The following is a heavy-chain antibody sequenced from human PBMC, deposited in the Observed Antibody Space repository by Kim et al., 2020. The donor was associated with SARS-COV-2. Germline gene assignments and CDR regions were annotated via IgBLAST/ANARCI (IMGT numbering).Heavy chain of an antibody. V-gene: IGHV1-69*04. CDR1: GGTFSSYA. CDR3: ARDVYCSSTSCYYRAVGWFDP. CDR2: IIHILGIA. D-gene: IGHD2-2*01. J-gene: IGHJ5*02. Sequence: SVKVSCKASGGTFSSYAISWVRQAPGQGLEWMGRIIHILGIANYAQKFQGRVTITADKSTSTAYMELSSLRSEDTAVYYCARDVYCSSTSCYYRAVGWFDPWGQGTLVTVSS.